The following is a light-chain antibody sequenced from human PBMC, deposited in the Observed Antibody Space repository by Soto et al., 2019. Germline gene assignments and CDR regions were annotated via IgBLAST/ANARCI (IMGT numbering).Light chain of an antibody. J-gene: IGLJ2*01. V-gene: IGLV8-61*01. CDR2: STN. Sequence: QTVVTQEPSVSVSPGGTVTLTCGLSSGSVSTSYYPSWYQQTPGQAPRTLIYSTNTRSSGVPDRFSGSILGNKAALTITGAQADDESDYYSVLYMGSGTVVFGGGTKLTVL. CDR1: SGSVSTSYY. CDR3: VLYMGSGTVV.